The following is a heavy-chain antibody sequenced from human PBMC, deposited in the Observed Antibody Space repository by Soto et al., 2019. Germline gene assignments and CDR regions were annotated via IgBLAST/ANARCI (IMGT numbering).Heavy chain of an antibody. CDR3: ASGWFGEFVYYFDY. CDR2: ISAYNGNT. CDR1: GYTFTSYA. Sequence: QVQLVQSGAEVMKPGASVKVSCKASGYTFTSYAISWVRQAPGQGLEWMGWISAYNGNTNYAQKLQGRVTMTTDTSTSPAYMELRSLRSDDTAVYYCASGWFGEFVYYFDYWGQGTLVTVSS. V-gene: IGHV1-18*01. J-gene: IGHJ4*02. D-gene: IGHD3-10*01.